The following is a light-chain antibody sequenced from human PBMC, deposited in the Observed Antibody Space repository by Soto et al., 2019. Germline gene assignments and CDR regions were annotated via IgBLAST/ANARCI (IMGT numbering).Light chain of an antibody. J-gene: IGKJ3*01. V-gene: IGKV3-20*01. CDR1: QSGSTSY. CDR3: KQYGRSPGIT. Sequence: EIVLTQSPGTLSLSPGERATLSCRASQSGSTSYLAWYRQKPGQAPRLLIYGASSRATGIPDWFSGSVSGTDFTLTMSRLEPEDCAVEYCKQYGRSPGITFGPRTKVDIK. CDR2: GAS.